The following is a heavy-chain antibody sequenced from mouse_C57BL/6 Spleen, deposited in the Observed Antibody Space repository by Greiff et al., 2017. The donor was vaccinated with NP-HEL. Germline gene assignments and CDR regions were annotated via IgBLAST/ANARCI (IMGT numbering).Heavy chain of an antibody. J-gene: IGHJ3*01. CDR1: GYSITSGYY. CDR3: ARAYYDYDEAWFAY. V-gene: IGHV3-6*01. Sequence: DVKLQESGPGLVKPSQSLSLTCSVTGYSITSGYYWNWIRQFPGNKLEWMGYISYDGSNNYNPSLKNRISITRNTSTNHFFLKFNSVATEDTATYACARAYYDYDEAWFAYWGQGTLVTVSA. D-gene: IGHD2-4*01. CDR2: ISYDGSN.